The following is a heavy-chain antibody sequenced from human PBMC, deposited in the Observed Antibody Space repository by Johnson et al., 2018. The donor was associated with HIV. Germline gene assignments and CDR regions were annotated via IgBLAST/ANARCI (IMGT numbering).Heavy chain of an antibody. J-gene: IGHJ3*02. CDR2: IDGDGRST. CDR3: ASGGVVLQFLGVTFDI. CDR1: GFTFSSYW. Sequence: VQLVESGGSLVQPGGSLRLSCAASGFTFSSYWMHWVRQPPGKGLVWVSRIDGDGRSTTYADSVKGRFTISRDNTKNTLSLQMNSLRAEDTAVYYCASGGVVLQFLGVTFDIWGQGTMVTVSS. D-gene: IGHD3-3*01. V-gene: IGHV3-74*01.